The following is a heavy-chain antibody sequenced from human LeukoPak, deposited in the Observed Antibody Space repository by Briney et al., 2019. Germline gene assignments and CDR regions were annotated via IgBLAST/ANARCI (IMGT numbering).Heavy chain of an antibody. J-gene: IGHJ4*02. CDR3: AKIQEGYSSGWYQIFDY. D-gene: IGHD6-19*01. V-gene: IGHV3-23*01. CDR1: GFTFSSYA. Sequence: GGSLRLSCAASGFTFSSYATSWVRQAPGKGLEWVSAISGSGGSTYYADSVKGRFTISRDNSKNTLYLQMNSLRAEDTAVYYCAKIQEGYSSGWYQIFDYWGQGTLVTVSS. CDR2: ISGSGGST.